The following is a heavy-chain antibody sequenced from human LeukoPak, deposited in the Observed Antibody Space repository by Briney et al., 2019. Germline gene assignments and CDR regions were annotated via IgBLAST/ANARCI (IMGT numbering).Heavy chain of an antibody. CDR1: GYTFTSYD. D-gene: IGHD5-12*01. CDR3: ARGRSTGYPYYFEY. Sequence: ASVKVSCKASGYTFTSYDINWVRQATGQGLEWMGWMNPNSGSTGYAQKFQGRVTITRNTSIGTAYMELSGLRSEDTAVYYCARGRSTGYPYYFEYWGQGTLVTVSS. CDR2: MNPNSGST. J-gene: IGHJ4*02. V-gene: IGHV1-8*03.